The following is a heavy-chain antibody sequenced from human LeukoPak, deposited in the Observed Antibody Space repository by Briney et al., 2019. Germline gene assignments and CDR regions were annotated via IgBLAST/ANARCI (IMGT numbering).Heavy chain of an antibody. Sequence: SETLSLTCTVSGGSISSSSYYWGWIRQPPGKGLEWIGSIYYSGSTYYNPSLKSRVTISVDTSKNQFSLKLSSVTAADTAVYYCVLGEYHAPFDYWGQGTLVTVSS. D-gene: IGHD3-16*01. CDR1: GGSISSSSYY. CDR2: IYYSGST. V-gene: IGHV4-39*07. J-gene: IGHJ4*02. CDR3: VLGEYHAPFDY.